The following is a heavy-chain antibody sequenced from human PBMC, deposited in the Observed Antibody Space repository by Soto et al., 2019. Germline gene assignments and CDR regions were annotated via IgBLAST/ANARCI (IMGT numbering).Heavy chain of an antibody. V-gene: IGHV3-21*01. J-gene: IGHJ4*02. Sequence: GGSLRLSCAASGFTFSSYSMNWVRQAPGKGLEWVSSISSSSSYIYYADSVKGRFTISRDNAKNSLYLQMNSLRAEDTAVYYCARVSGSSQFDDWGQGNLVTVAS. CDR2: ISSSSSYI. D-gene: IGHD6-13*01. CDR3: ARVSGSSQFDD. CDR1: GFTFSSYS.